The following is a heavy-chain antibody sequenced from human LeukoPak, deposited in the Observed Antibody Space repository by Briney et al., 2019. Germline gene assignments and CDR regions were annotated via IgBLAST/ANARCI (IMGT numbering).Heavy chain of an antibody. CDR1: GGTFSSYA. Sequence: SVKVSCKASGGTFSSYAISWVRQAPGQGLEWMGRIIPILGIANYAQKFQGRVTITADKSTSTAYMELSSLRSEDTAVYYCARARPLWYSSSWSGWFDPWGQGTLVTVSS. J-gene: IGHJ5*02. D-gene: IGHD6-13*01. V-gene: IGHV1-69*04. CDR3: ARARPLWYSSSWSGWFDP. CDR2: IIPILGIA.